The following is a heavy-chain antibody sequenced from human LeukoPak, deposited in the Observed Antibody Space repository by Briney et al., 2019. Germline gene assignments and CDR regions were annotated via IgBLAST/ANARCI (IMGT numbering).Heavy chain of an antibody. CDR1: GFSFDDYD. Sequence: GGSLRLSCAASGFSFDDYDMHWVRQAPGRGLEWVSGISWSRRSIGYADSVKGRFTISRDNAKNSLYLQMNSLRAEDTALHYCAKDMGQGGLQLWLSFDYWGQGSLVTVSS. V-gene: IGHV3-9*01. CDR3: AKDMGQGGLQLWLSFDY. D-gene: IGHD5-18*01. J-gene: IGHJ4*02. CDR2: ISWSRRSI.